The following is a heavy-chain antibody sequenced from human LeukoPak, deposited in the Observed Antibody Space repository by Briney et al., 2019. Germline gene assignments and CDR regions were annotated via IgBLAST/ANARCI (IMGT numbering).Heavy chain of an antibody. D-gene: IGHD3-22*01. CDR3: ARVQPHRIYYDDSDYPTRNDY. Sequence: ASVKVSCKASGYTFTGYFIHWVRQAPGQGLEWMGWINPNNGGTKYAQKFQDRVTMTRDTSISTAYMELSRLRSDDTAVYYCARVQPHRIYYDDSDYPTRNDYWGQGTLVTVSS. CDR1: GYTFTGYF. V-gene: IGHV1-2*02. CDR2: INPNNGGT. J-gene: IGHJ4*02.